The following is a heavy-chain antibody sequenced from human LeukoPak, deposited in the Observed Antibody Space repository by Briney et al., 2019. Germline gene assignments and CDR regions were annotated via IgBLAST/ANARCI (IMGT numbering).Heavy chain of an antibody. CDR1: GGTFSSYA. J-gene: IGHJ3*02. Sequence: SVKLSCKASGGTFSSYAISWVRQAPGQGLEWMGGIIPIFGTANYAQKFQGRVTITTDESTSTAYMELSSLRSEDTAVYYCARGSDSSGPSHCAFDIWGQGTMVTVSS. V-gene: IGHV1-69*05. CDR2: IIPIFGTA. D-gene: IGHD3-22*01. CDR3: ARGSDSSGPSHCAFDI.